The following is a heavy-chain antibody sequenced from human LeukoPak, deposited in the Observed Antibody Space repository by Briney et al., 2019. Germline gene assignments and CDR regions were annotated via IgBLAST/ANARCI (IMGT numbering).Heavy chain of an antibody. Sequence: ASVKVSCKASGYTFTSYGISWVRQAPGQGLEWMGVIDPRGGSTTYAQKVQGRFTMTRDTSTSTVYMELRSLNSEDTAVYYCARSHSSWYWFDPWGQGTLVTVSS. D-gene: IGHD6-13*01. J-gene: IGHJ5*02. V-gene: IGHV1-46*01. CDR3: ARSHSSWYWFDP. CDR1: GYTFTSYG. CDR2: IDPRGGST.